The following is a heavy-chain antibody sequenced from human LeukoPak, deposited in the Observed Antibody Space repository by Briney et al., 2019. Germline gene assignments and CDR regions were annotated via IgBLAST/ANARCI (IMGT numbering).Heavy chain of an antibody. V-gene: IGHV4-31*03. CDR2: IYYSGST. CDR3: ARDGDFDEEGSWFDP. D-gene: IGHD3-9*01. Sequence: SETLSLTCTVSGGSISSGGYYWSWIRQHPGKGLEWIGYIYYSGSTYYNPSLKSRVTISVDTSKNQFSLKLSSVTAADTAVYYCARDGDFDEEGSWFDPWGQGTLVTVSS. CDR1: GGSISSGGYY. J-gene: IGHJ5*02.